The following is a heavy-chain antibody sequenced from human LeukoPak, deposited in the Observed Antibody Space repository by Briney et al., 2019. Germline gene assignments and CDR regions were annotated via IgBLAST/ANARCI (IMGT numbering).Heavy chain of an antibody. CDR3: ARYLGTYTVAGPFDY. J-gene: IGHJ4*02. Sequence: YXSWIRXPXGKGLEWIGYIYYSGSTNYNPSLKSRVTISVDTSKNQFSLKLSSVTAADTAVYYCARYLGTYTVAGPFDYWGQGTLVTVSS. CDR1: Y. D-gene: IGHD6-19*01. CDR2: IYYSGST. V-gene: IGHV4-59*01.